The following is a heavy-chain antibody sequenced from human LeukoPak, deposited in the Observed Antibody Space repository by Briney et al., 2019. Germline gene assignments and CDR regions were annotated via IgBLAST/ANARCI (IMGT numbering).Heavy chain of an antibody. V-gene: IGHV3-30-3*01. D-gene: IGHD3-10*01. CDR3: ARAFGAGRRDAFDI. J-gene: IGHJ3*02. Sequence: GGSLRLSCAASGFTFSSYAMHWVRQAPGKGLEWVAVISYDGSNKYYADSVKGRFTISRDNSKNTLYLQMNSLRAEDTAVYYCARAFGAGRRDAFDIWGQGTMVTVSS. CDR2: ISYDGSNK. CDR1: GFTFSSYA.